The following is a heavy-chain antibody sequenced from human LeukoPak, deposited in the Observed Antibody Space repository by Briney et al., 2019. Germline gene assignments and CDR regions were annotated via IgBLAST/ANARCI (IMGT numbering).Heavy chain of an antibody. J-gene: IGHJ6*03. D-gene: IGHD3-3*01. CDR2: ISAYNGNT. CDR3: ARGSPSGFWSGYLENSYYMDV. Sequence: GASVKVSCKASGGTFSSYAISWVRQAPGQGLEWMGWISAYNGNTNYAQKLQGRVTMTTDTSTSTAYMELRSLRSDDTAVYYCARGSPSGFWSGYLENSYYMDVWGKGTTVTVSS. V-gene: IGHV1-18*01. CDR1: GGTFSSYA.